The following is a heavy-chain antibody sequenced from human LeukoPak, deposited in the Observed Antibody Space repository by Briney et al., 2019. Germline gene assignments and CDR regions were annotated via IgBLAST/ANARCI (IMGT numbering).Heavy chain of an antibody. Sequence: PGRSLRLSCAASGFTFRSYGMHWVRPAPGKGLEWVAVISYDGSNKYYADSVNGRFTISRDNSKNTLYLQMNSLRAEDTAVYYCAKVPGDIVVVVAATLPNYYGMDVWGQGTTVTVSS. V-gene: IGHV3-30*18. CDR3: AKVPGDIVVVVAATLPNYYGMDV. CDR1: GFTFRSYG. CDR2: ISYDGSNK. J-gene: IGHJ6*02. D-gene: IGHD2-15*01.